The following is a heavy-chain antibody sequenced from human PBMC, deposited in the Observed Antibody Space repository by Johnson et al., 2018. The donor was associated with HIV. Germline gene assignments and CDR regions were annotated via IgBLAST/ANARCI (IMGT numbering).Heavy chain of an antibody. CDR2: ISYDGSTK. D-gene: IGHD6-6*01. Sequence: QMQLVESGGGVVQPGRSLRLSCAASGFTFSTYAIHWVRQAPGKGLEWVAIISYDGSTKYYADSVKGRFTISRDNSKNTLYLQMNSLRAEDTAVYYCAREYSSLSQGAFDIWGQGTMVTVSS. CDR3: AREYSSLSQGAFDI. CDR1: GFTFSTYA. J-gene: IGHJ3*02. V-gene: IGHV3-30-3*01.